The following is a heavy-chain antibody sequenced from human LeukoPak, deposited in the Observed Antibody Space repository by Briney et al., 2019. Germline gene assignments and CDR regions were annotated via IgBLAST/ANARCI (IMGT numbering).Heavy chain of an antibody. V-gene: IGHV3-30*18. J-gene: IGHJ4*02. Sequence: PGGSLRLSCAASGFTFSSYGMHWVRQAPGKGPEWVAVISFDGSNEYYADSVKGRFTISRDNSKNTLYLQMNSLRAEDTAVYYCAKDWEDFDYWGQGTLVTVSS. CDR2: ISFDGSNE. CDR1: GFTFSSYG. CDR3: AKDWEDFDY. D-gene: IGHD1-26*01.